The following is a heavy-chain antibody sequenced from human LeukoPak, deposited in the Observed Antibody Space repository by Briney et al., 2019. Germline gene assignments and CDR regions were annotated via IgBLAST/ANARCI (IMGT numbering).Heavy chain of an antibody. CDR3: ARGGTSQIAAAAADYYYMDV. CDR1: GYTFTGYY. J-gene: IGHJ6*03. CDR2: MNPNSGNT. V-gene: IGHV1-8*03. D-gene: IGHD6-13*01. Sequence: ASVKVSCKASGYTFTGYYMHWVRQAPGQGLEWMGWMNPNSGNTGYAQKFQGRVTITRNTSISTAYMELSSLRSEDTAVYYCARGGTSQIAAAAADYYYMDVWGKGTTVTVSS.